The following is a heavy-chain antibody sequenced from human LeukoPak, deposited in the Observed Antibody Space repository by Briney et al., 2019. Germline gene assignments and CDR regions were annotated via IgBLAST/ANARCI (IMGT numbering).Heavy chain of an antibody. V-gene: IGHV3-30*18. CDR3: AKDLLGEVGALDY. J-gene: IGHJ4*02. D-gene: IGHD1-26*01. CDR1: GFTFSSYG. CDR2: ISYDGSNK. Sequence: GGSLRLSCAASGFTFSSYGMHWVRQAPGKGLEWMAVISYDGSNKYYADSVKGRFTISRDNSKNTLYLQMNSLRAEDTAVYYCAKDLLGEVGALDYWGQGTLVTVSS.